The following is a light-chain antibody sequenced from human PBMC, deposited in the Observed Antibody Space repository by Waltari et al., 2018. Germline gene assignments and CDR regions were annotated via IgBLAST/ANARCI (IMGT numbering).Light chain of an antibody. CDR2: AAS. CDR1: QSISNY. V-gene: IGKV1-39*01. CDR3: QQSYSTVLT. J-gene: IGKJ4*01. Sequence: DIQMTQSPSSLSASVGDRVTITSRASQSISNYLNWYQQKPEKAPKLLIYAASSLQSGVPSRFSGSGSGTDFTLTISSLQPEDFATFYCQQSYSTVLTFGGGTKVEIK.